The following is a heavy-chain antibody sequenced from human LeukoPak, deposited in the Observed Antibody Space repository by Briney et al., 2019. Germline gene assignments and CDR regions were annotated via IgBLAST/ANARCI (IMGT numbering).Heavy chain of an antibody. J-gene: IGHJ4*02. Sequence: GGSLRLSCAASGFTFSNYAMSWVRQAPGKGLEWVSAISGSGGSTDYADSVKGRFTTSRDNSKNTLYLQMNNLRAEDTAVYYCAKGGGSGSYYGSYWGQGTLVTVSS. CDR3: AKGGGSGSYYGSY. CDR2: ISGSGGST. CDR1: GFTFSNYA. D-gene: IGHD3-10*01. V-gene: IGHV3-23*01.